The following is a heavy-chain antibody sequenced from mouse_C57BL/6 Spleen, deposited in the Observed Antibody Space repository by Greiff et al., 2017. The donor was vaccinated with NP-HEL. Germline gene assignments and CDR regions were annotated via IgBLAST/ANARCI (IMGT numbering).Heavy chain of an antibody. Sequence: QVQLKASGAELAKPGASVKLSCKASGYTFTSYWMSWVKQRPGQGLEWIGYINPRSGYTKYNQKFKDKATLTADKSSSTAYMQLSSLTYEDSAVYYCARSRTVVAFDYWGQGTTLTVSS. V-gene: IGHV1-7*01. CDR2: INPRSGYT. CDR3: ARSRTVVAFDY. CDR1: GYTFTSYW. J-gene: IGHJ2*01. D-gene: IGHD1-1*01.